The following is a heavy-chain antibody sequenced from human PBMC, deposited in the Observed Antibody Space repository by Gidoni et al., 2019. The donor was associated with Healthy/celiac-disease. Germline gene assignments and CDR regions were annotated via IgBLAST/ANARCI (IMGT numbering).Heavy chain of an antibody. CDR1: GRSISNGSYY. CDR3: ARRSYGGHLDY. CDR2: IYTSGST. J-gene: IGHJ4*02. Sequence: QVQLQESASGLVTPSHTLSLTCTVPGRSISNGSYYWSWIRQPAGKGLEWIGRIYTSGSTNYNPSLKSRVTMSVDTSKNQYSLKLSSVTAADTAVYYCARRSYGGHLDYWGQGTLVTVSS. V-gene: IGHV4-61*02. D-gene: IGHD5-12*01.